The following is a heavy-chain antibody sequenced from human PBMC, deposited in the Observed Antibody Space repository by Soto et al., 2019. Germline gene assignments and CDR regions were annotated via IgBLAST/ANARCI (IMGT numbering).Heavy chain of an antibody. CDR2: ITPIFGTA. V-gene: IGHV1-69*06. D-gene: IGHD3-16*01. Sequence: QVQLVQSGAEVKKPWSSVKVSCKAYGGTFSSHAISWVRQAPGQGLEWMGGITPIFGTANSAQKFQGRVTITADKFTATAYRELRSLTSEDTAVYYCARGDDFDYYYGVDVWGQGTTVTVSS. J-gene: IGHJ6*02. CDR3: ARGDDFDYYYGVDV. CDR1: GGTFSSHA.